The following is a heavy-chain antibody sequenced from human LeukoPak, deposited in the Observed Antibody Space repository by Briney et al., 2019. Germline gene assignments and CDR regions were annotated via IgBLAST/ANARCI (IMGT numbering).Heavy chain of an antibody. V-gene: IGHV4-4*02. CDR3: ARAHDYSNYRYYYYGMDV. D-gene: IGHD4-11*01. CDR2: IYHSGST. J-gene: IGHJ6*02. CDR1: GGSISISNW. Sequence: SETLSLTCAVSGGSISISNWWSWVRQPPRKGLEWIGEIYHSGSTNYNPSLKSRVTISVDKSKNQFSLKLSSVTAADTAVYYCARAHDYSNYRYYYYGMDVWGQGTTVTVSS.